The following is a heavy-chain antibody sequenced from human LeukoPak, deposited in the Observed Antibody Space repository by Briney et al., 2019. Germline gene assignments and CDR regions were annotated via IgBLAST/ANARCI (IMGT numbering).Heavy chain of an antibody. D-gene: IGHD3-3*01. CDR2: IYYSGST. Sequence: SETLSLTCTVSGGSISSSYWSWIRQPPGKGLEWIGYIYYSGSTNYNPSLKSRVTISVDTSKNQFSLKLSSVTAADTAVYYCARQSGIYDFWSGYTLYYFDYWGQGTLVTVSS. V-gene: IGHV4-59*08. CDR1: GGSISSSY. CDR3: ARQSGIYDFWSGYTLYYFDY. J-gene: IGHJ4*02.